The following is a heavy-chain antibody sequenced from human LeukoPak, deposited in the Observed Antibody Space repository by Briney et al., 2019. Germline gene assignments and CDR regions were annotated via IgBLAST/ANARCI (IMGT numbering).Heavy chain of an antibody. V-gene: IGHV3-23*01. J-gene: IGHJ4*02. CDR2: ISGSGGST. Sequence: PGGSLRLSCAASGFTFSSYGMSWVRQAPGKGLEWVSAISGSGGSTYYADSVKGRFTISRDNSKNTLYLQMNSLRAEDTAVYYCARDYRWLQWKGPSADYWGQGTLVTVSS. CDR3: ARDYRWLQWKGPSADY. CDR1: GFTFSSYG. D-gene: IGHD5-24*01.